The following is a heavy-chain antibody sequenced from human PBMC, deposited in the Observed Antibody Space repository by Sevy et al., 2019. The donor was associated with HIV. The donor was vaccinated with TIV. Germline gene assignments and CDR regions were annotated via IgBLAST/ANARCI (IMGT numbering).Heavy chain of an antibody. CDR2: IKEDGSGE. V-gene: IGHV3-7*01. CDR1: GFIFNSYW. J-gene: IGHJ4*02. Sequence: GGSLRLSCEGSGFIFNSYWMSWVRQAPGKGLEWVANIKEDGSGENYVDSVKGRFTISRDNAKKSVYLEMNSLRVEDTAVYFCASEYSFAAFFDYWGQGTRVTVSS. CDR3: ASEYSFAAFFDY. D-gene: IGHD5-12*01.